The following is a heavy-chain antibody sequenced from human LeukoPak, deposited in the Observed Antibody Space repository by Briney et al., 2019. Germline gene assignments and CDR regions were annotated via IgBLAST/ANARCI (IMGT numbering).Heavy chain of an antibody. CDR2: MYPGDSDI. D-gene: IGHD3-22*01. J-gene: IGHJ4*02. Sequence: GESLKISCQGSGYSFTTYWIGWVRQMPVNGLEWMGIMYPGDSDIRYSPSFQGQVTISADKSISTAYLQWSSLRASDTAMYYCARHYYHSTDYYSYFDNWGQGTLVTVSS. CDR3: ARHYYHSTDYYSYFDN. CDR1: GYSFTTYW. V-gene: IGHV5-51*01.